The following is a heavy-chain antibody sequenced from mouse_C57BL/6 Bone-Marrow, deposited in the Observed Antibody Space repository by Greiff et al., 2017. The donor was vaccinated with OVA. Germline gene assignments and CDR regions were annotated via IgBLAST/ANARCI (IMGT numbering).Heavy chain of an antibody. D-gene: IGHD1-1*01. V-gene: IGHV1-39*01. Sequence: VQLQQSGPELVKPGASVKISCKASGYSFTDYNMNWVKQSNGKSLEWIGVIYPNYGTTSYNQKFKGKATLTVDQSSSTVYMQLNSLTSEVSAINYGARGITTLVADFDYWGQGTTLPVSS. J-gene: IGHJ2*01. CDR3: ARGITTLVADFDY. CDR1: GYSFTDYN. CDR2: IYPNYGTT.